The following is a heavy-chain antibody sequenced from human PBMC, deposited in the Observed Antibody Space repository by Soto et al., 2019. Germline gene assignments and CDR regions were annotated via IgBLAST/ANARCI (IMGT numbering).Heavy chain of an antibody. V-gene: IGHV3-23*01. CDR3: ARGVVVVVAATANWFDP. Sequence: GGSLRLSCAASGFTFSSYAMSWVRQAQGKGLEWVSAISGSGGSTYYADSVKGRFTISRDNSKNTLYLQMNSLRAEDTAVYYCARGVVVVVAATANWFDPWGQGTLVTVSS. CDR1: GFTFSSYA. J-gene: IGHJ5*02. D-gene: IGHD2-15*01. CDR2: ISGSGGST.